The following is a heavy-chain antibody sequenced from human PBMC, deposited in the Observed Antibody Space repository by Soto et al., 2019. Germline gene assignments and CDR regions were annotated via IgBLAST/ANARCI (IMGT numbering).Heavy chain of an antibody. CDR3: ARLEVGATDY. V-gene: IGHV1-2*04. D-gene: IGHD1-26*01. Sequence: GASVKVSCKSSGDTFNDYYIHWVRQAPGQGLEWMGWINPSGGVTKYAQKFQGWVSMTRDTSTSTVYMELSSLRSEDTAVYYCARLEVGATDYWGQGTLVTVSS. CDR1: GDTFNDYY. CDR2: INPSGGVT. J-gene: IGHJ4*02.